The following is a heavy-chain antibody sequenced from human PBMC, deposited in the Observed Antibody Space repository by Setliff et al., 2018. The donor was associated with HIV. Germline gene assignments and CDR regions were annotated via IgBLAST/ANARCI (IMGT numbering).Heavy chain of an antibody. V-gene: IGHV1-69*04. J-gene: IGHJ5*02. CDR3: ARVIGDDFWSGTSNWFDP. CDR2: IVPTLGSV. CDR1: GDTFRSYA. Sequence: GASVKVSCKASGDTFRSYAISWVRQAPGQGLEWMGRIVPTLGSVNYAQKFQGRVTITADKPTTTAYMQIVGLTSEDTAIYYCARVIGDDFWSGTSNWFDPWGQ. D-gene: IGHD3-3*01.